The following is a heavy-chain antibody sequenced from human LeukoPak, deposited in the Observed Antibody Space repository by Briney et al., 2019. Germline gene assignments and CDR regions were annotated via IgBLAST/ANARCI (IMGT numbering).Heavy chain of an antibody. J-gene: IGHJ5*02. CDR3: ARDVRFGTRNWFDP. CDR1: GGSISSYY. V-gene: IGHV4-4*07. D-gene: IGHD1/OR15-1a*01. CDR2: IYTSGST. Sequence: SETLSLTCTVSGGSISSYYWSWIRQPAGKGLVWIGRIYTSGSTNYNPYLTSRVNMPVDTTKTQFSLKLSSATAAHTAVYYCARDVRFGTRNWFDPWGQGTLVTVSS.